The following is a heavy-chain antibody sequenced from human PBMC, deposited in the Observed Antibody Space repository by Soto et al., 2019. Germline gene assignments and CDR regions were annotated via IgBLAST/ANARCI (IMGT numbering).Heavy chain of an antibody. V-gene: IGHV5-51*01. Sequence: GESLKISCTGVGYSFTSYWIGWVRQMPGKGLEWMGIIYPGDSDTRYSPSFQGQVTISPDKSITTAYLQWSSLKASDTAMYYCARGYCTTTICDPWFDPWGQGTLVTVSS. CDR1: GYSFTSYW. D-gene: IGHD2-2*01. J-gene: IGHJ5*02. CDR3: ARGYCTTTICDPWFDP. CDR2: IYPGDSDT.